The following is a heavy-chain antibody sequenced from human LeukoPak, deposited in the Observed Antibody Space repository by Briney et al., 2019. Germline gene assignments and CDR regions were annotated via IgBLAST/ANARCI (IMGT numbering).Heavy chain of an antibody. CDR1: GYTFTSYG. Sequence: ASVKVSCKASGYTFTSYGITWVRQTPGQGLEWMGWISGYSDDTNYAQKFQGRVTMTTGTSTAYMELRSLTSGDTAVYYCARDHPLELERRAAFAGDYYYGMDVWGQGTTVTVS. J-gene: IGHJ6*02. V-gene: IGHV1-18*01. CDR3: ARDHPLELERRAAFAGDYYYGMDV. CDR2: ISGYSDDT. D-gene: IGHD1-1*01.